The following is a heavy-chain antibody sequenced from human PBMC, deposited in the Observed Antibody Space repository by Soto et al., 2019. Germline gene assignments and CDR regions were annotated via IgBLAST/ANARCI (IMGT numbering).Heavy chain of an antibody. CDR3: ARDDLRRNEALDI. D-gene: IGHD2-21*01. Sequence: EVQLVESGGDFVQPGGSLRLSCEASGFTFSAFWMHWVRHVPGEGLMWISRTNKDGASSEYADSVKGRFSVSRDNAKNTMFLHMTGLRAEDTAVYYCARDDLRRNEALDIWGQGTVVTVS. CDR2: TNKDGASS. V-gene: IGHV3-74*01. CDR1: GFTFSAFW. J-gene: IGHJ3*02.